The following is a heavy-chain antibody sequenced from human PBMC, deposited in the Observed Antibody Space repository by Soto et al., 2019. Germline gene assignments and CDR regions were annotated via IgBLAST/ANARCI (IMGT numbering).Heavy chain of an antibody. J-gene: IGHJ5*02. CDR1: GGSFGSSAYY. CDR2: INYSGST. V-gene: IGHV4-39*01. Sequence: KPSETLSLTCGVSGGSFGSSAYYWGWIRQAPGKGLEWIGSINYSGSTYYNPSLKSRVTISVDTSRSQFSLKLSSVTAAETALYYCSRRAPEGFDPWGKGTLVTVSS. CDR3: SRRAPEGFDP.